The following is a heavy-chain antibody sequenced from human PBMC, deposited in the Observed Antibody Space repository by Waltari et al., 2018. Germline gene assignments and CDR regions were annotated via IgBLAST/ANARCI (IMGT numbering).Heavy chain of an antibody. CDR1: GYTFTGHY. CDR2: INPNRGGT. V-gene: IGHV1-2*02. Sequence: QVQLEQSGAEVQKPGASVKVSCKASGYTFTGHYIQWVRQAPGQGLEWMGWINPNRGGTNSAQKLQGRVTMTRDTSITTAYMELSSLKPDDTAVYFCARDVLTVDGSSYYFDYWGQGTLVTVSS. CDR3: ARDVLTVDGSSYYFDY. J-gene: IGHJ4*02. D-gene: IGHD6-19*01.